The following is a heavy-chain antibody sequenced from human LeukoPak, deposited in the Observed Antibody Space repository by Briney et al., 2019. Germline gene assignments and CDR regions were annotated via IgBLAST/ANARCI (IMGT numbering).Heavy chain of an antibody. J-gene: IGHJ4*02. CDR3: ARVSIPYSSSSEFDY. Sequence: ASVKVYCKASGYTFTSYGISWVRQAPGQGLEWMGWISAYNGNTNYAQKLQGRVTMTTDTSTSTAYTELRSLRSDDTAVYYCARVSIPYSSSSEFDYWGQGTLVTVSS. CDR2: ISAYNGNT. CDR1: GYTFTSYG. V-gene: IGHV1-18*01. D-gene: IGHD6-6*01.